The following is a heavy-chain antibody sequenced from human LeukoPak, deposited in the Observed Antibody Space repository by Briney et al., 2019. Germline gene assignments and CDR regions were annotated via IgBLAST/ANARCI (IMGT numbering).Heavy chain of an antibody. J-gene: IGHJ4*02. D-gene: IGHD2-21*02. Sequence: GASVKVSCKTSGGTFSSYTISWVRQAPGQGLEWMGGIIPIFGTPHYAQKFQDRVTITADASTSTAYMELSSLRSEDTAVYYCARAYMTATRHSDSWGQGTLVTVSS. V-gene: IGHV1-69*13. CDR2: IIPIFGTP. CDR3: ARAYMTATRHSDS. CDR1: GGTFSSYT.